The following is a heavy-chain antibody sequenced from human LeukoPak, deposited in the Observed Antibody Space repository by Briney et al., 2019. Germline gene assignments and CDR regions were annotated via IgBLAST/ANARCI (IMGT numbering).Heavy chain of an antibody. CDR2: IYHSGST. Sequence: PSETLSLTCAVSGGSISSGGYSWSWIRQPPGKGLEWIGYIYHSGSTYYNPSLKSRVTISVDTSKNQFSLKLSSVTAADTAVYYCARSAIVGAITFDYWGQGTLVTVSS. D-gene: IGHD1-26*01. V-gene: IGHV4-30-2*02. CDR1: GGSISSGGYS. J-gene: IGHJ4*02. CDR3: ARSAIVGAITFDY.